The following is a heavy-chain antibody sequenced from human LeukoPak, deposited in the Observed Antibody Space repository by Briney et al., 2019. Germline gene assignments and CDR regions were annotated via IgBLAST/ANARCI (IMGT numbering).Heavy chain of an antibody. Sequence: ASVKVSCKASVYTFIGYYIHWVRQAPGQGLEWMGWINPNGGGTNYAQKFQGRVTMTRDTSISTAYMELGGLRYDDTAVYYCARVSSSGDYYDNWGQGTLVTVSS. V-gene: IGHV1-2*02. CDR3: ARVSSSGDYYDN. CDR2: INPNGGGT. J-gene: IGHJ4*02. D-gene: IGHD3-10*01. CDR1: VYTFIGYY.